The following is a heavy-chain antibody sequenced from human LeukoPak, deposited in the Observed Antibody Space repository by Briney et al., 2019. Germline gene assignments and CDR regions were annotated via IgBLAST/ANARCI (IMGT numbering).Heavy chain of an antibody. CDR3: ATDASARRYYYYGMDV. CDR1: GYTLTELS. V-gene: IGHV1-24*01. J-gene: IGHJ6*04. CDR2: FYPEDGET. Sequence: AAAVKDSCKVSGYTLTELSMHWVRQAPGKGVEWMGGFYPEDGETIYAQKFQGRVTMTEDTSTDTAYMELSSLRSEDTAVYYCATDASARRYYYYGMDVWGKGTTVTVSS. D-gene: IGHD3-16*01.